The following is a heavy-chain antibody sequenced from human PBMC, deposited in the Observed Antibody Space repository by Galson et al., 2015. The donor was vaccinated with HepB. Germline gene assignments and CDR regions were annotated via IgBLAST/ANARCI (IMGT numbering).Heavy chain of an antibody. CDR2: IIPIFGRA. J-gene: IGHJ4*02. Sequence: SVKVSCKASGGTFSRHGINWVRQAPGQGLEWMGGIIPIFGRANYAQKFQGRVTITADESTNTAYMELSSLRSEDTAVYYCARNPYCGGDCYTEFDSWGQGTLVTVSS. CDR3: ARNPYCGGDCYTEFDS. CDR1: GGTFSRHG. V-gene: IGHV1-69*13. D-gene: IGHD2-21*01.